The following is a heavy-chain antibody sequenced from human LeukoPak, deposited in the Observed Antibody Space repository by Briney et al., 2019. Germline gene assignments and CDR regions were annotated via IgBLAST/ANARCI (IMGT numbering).Heavy chain of an antibody. CDR3: AKGITIFGVLYR. V-gene: IGHV3-23*01. CDR1: GFTFSSYA. D-gene: IGHD3-3*01. CDR2: ISGSGGST. J-gene: IGHJ4*02. Sequence: PGGSLRLSCAASGFTFSSYAMSWVRQAPGKGLEWVSAISGSGGSTYYADSVKGWFTISRDNSKNTLYLQMNSLRAEDTAVYYCAKGITIFGVLYRWGQGTLVTVSS.